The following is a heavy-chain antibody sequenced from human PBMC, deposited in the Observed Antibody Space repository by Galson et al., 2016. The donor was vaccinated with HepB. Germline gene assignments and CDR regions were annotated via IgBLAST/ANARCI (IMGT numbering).Heavy chain of an antibody. CDR3: ARGGYSPMDV. J-gene: IGHJ6*02. Sequence: ETLSLTCTVSGGSISSSSYYWGWIRQPPGKGLEWIGRIYYSGSTYYNPSLKSRVTISVDTSKNQFSLKLSSVTAADTAVYYCARGGYSPMDVWGQGTTVTVSS. CDR2: IYYSGST. D-gene: IGHD2-15*01. V-gene: IGHV4-39*07. CDR1: GGSISSSSYY.